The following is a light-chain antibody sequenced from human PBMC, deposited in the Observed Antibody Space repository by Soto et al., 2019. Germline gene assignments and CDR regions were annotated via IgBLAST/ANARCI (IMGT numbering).Light chain of an antibody. J-gene: IGKJ4*01. CDR3: QQYGSSPS. CDR2: DAS. CDR1: QSIRSNY. Sequence: EIVMTQSPATLSVSPGERATLSCRASQSIRSNYVAWYQQKPGLAPRLLIYDASRRATGISDRFSGSGSGTDFTLTISRLEPEDFAVYYCQQYGSSPSFGGGTKVDIK. V-gene: IGKV3D-20*01.